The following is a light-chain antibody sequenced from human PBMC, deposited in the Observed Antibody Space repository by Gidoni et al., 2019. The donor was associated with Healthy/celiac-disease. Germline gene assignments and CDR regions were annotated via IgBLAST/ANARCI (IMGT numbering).Light chain of an antibody. Sequence: QSVLTQPPSVSGAPGQRVTISCTGSSSHIGAGYDVHWYQQLPGTAPNLLIYGNNNRPSGVPGRFSGSKSGTSASLAITGLQAEDEADYYCQSYDSSLSAVVFGGGTKLTVL. CDR2: GNN. J-gene: IGLJ2*01. CDR3: QSYDSSLSAVV. CDR1: SSHIGAGYD. V-gene: IGLV1-40*01.